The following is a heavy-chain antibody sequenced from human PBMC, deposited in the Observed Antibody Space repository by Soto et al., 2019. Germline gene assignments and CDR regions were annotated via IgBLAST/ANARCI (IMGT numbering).Heavy chain of an antibody. CDR3: AGTHYDILTGYPYFDY. V-gene: IGHV3-53*01. CDR1: GFTVSSNY. J-gene: IGHJ4*02. Sequence: GGSLRLSCAASGFTVSSNYMSWVRQAQGKGLEWVSVIYSGGSTYYADSVKGRFTISRDNSKNTLYLQMNSLRAEDTAVYYCAGTHYDILTGYPYFDYWGQGTLVTVSS. D-gene: IGHD3-9*01. CDR2: IYSGGST.